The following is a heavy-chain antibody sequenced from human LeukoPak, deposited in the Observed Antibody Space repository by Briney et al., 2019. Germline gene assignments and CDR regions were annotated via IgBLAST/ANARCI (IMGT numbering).Heavy chain of an antibody. CDR3: ARGGRWYGDYKY. CDR2: IYYSGST. V-gene: IGHV4-59*01. CDR1: GGSISSYY. D-gene: IGHD4-17*01. J-gene: IGHJ4*02. Sequence: SETLSLTCTVSGGSISSYYWSWIRQPPGKGLEWIGYIYYSGSTNYNPSLKSRVTISVDTSKNHCSLKLRSVTAADTAVYYCARGGRWYGDYKYWGQGTLVSVSS.